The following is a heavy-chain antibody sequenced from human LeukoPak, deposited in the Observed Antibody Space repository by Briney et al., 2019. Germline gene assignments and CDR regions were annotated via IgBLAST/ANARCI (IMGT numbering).Heavy chain of an antibody. Sequence: SVKVSCKASGYTFTSYDINWARQATGQGLEWMGWMNPNSGNTGYAQKFQGRVTMTRNTSISTAYMELSSLRSEDTAVYYCARPMNCGGDCYYFDYWGQGTLSPSPQ. V-gene: IGHV1-8*01. J-gene: IGHJ4*02. CDR2: MNPNSGNT. CDR3: ARPMNCGGDCYYFDY. CDR1: GYTFTSYD. D-gene: IGHD2-21*02.